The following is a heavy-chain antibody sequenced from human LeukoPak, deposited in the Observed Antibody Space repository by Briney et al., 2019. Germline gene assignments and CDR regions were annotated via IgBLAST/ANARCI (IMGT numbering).Heavy chain of an antibody. CDR3: ARDIVPTLGVRRGLVF. CDR2: INPNSGGT. D-gene: IGHD5-12*01. V-gene: IGHV1-2*02. Sequence: ASVKVSCKASGYTFTGYYIHWVRQAPGQGLEWMGWINPNSGGTNYAQKFQGRVTMTRDTFISTAYMELSRLRSDDTAVFYCARDIVPTLGVRRGLVFWGQGTLVTVSS. J-gene: IGHJ4*02. CDR1: GYTFTGYY.